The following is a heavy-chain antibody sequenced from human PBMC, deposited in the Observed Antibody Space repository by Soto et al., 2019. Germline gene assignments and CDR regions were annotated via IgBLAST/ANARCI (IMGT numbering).Heavy chain of an antibody. D-gene: IGHD6-19*01. J-gene: IGHJ4*02. Sequence: PSETLSLTCTVSGHSLSSGGYYWSWIRQHPGKGLEWVGYIYFTGTTLYNPSLKSRLAISVDTSKNQFSLKLTSVTAADTAVYYCARDWGSSGWPNSGQGVLVTVSS. CDR3: ARDWGSSGWPN. CDR1: GHSLSSGGYY. V-gene: IGHV4-31*03. CDR2: IYFTGTT.